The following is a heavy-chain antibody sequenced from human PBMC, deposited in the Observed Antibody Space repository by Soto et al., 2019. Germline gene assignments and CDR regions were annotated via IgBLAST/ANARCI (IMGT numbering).Heavy chain of an antibody. V-gene: IGHV1-3*01. D-gene: IGHD2-15*01. CDR3: ARGIATGQLDP. CDR2: INPDNGKT. J-gene: IGHJ5*02. Sequence: SVKVSGQASGYTFTRYTMNWVREAPGQRLEWMGWINPDNGKTKSSQKFQDRVIITRVTSASTAYMDLSSLRSEDTAVYYCARGIATGQLDPWGQGTLVTVSS. CDR1: GYTFTRYT.